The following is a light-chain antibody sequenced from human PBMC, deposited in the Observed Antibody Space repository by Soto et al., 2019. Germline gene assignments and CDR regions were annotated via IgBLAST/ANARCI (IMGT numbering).Light chain of an antibody. V-gene: IGLV2-14*01. CDR2: EVS. CDR3: SSYTSSSTYV. CDR1: SSDVGGYNY. J-gene: IGLJ1*01. Sequence: QSVLTQPASVSGSPGQSITISCTGTSSDVGGYNYVSWYQQHPGKAPKLMIYEVSNRPSGVSNRFSGSKSGNTASLTISGLQAEDEADYYCSSYTSSSTYVFGAGKKVTV.